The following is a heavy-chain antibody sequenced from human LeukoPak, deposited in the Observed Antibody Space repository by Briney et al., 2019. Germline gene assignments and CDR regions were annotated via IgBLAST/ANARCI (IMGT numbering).Heavy chain of an antibody. V-gene: IGHV3-23*01. CDR2: ISGSGGST. CDR3: AKPVCCSETSRRVPGVYCFDY. J-gene: IGHJ4*02. CDR1: GFTFSSYA. Sequence: HPGGSLRLSCAASGFTFSSYAMSWVRQAPGKGLEWVSAISGSGGSTYYADSVKGRFTISRDNSKNTLYLQMTSLRVEDTAVYFCAKPVCCSETSRRVPGVYCFDYWGQGTLVTVSS. D-gene: IGHD1-7*01.